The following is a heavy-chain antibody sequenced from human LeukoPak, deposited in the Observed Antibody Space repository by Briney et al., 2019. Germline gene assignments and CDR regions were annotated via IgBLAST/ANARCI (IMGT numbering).Heavy chain of an antibody. D-gene: IGHD3-10*01. CDR2: INPSGGST. CDR1: GYTFSSSY. CDR3: ARELYPGEYYYMDV. V-gene: IGHV1-46*01. Sequence: ASVKVSCKASGYTFSSSYMHWVRQAPGQGLEWMGIINPSGGSTSYAQKFQGRVTMTRDMSTSTVYMELSSLRSEDTAVYYCARELYPGEYYYMDVWGKGTTVTVSS. J-gene: IGHJ6*03.